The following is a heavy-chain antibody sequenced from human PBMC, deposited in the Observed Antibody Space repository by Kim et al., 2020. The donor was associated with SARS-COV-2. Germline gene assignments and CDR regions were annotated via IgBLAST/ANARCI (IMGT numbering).Heavy chain of an antibody. CDR2: IYYSGNT. CDR3: ARAPNDFWSGYPCYFYY. D-gene: IGHD3-3*01. J-gene: IGHJ4*03. CDR1: GGSVSSGSYF. V-gene: IGHV4-61*01. Sequence: SETLSLTCTVSGGSVSSGSYFWSWIRQPPGKGLEWIGYIYYSGNTNHNPSLKSRVTMSVDTSKNQFSVKLRSVTAADTAVYYCARAPNDFWSGYPCYFYYWGRGTPVAISS.